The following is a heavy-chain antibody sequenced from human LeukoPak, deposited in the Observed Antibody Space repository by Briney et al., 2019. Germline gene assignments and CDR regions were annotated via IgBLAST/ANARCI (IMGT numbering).Heavy chain of an antibody. CDR1: GGSISSSSYY. CDR2: IYYSGST. V-gene: IGHV4-39*01. D-gene: IGHD5-18*01. CDR3: ARRALWPTPDY. Sequence: SETLSLTCTVSGGSISSSSYYWGWIRQPPGKGLEWIGSIYYSGSTYYNPSLKSRVTISVDTSKNQFSLKLSSVTAADTALYYCARRALWPTPDYWGQGTLVTVSS. J-gene: IGHJ4*02.